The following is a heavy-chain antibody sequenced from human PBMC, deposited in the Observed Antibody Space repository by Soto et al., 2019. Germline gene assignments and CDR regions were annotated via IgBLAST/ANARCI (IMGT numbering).Heavy chain of an antibody. CDR3: ASYRYDY. V-gene: IGHV6-1*01. CDR1: GDSISSNSAA. J-gene: IGHJ4*02. D-gene: IGHD4-4*01. CDR2: TYYRSRWYH. Sequence: QVQLQQSGPGLVKPSQTLSLTCAISGDSISSNSAAWNWIRQSPSRGFEWLGRTYYRSRWYHDYAVSVKSRIIINPDTSKNQVSLQLNSVTPDDTAVYYCASYRYDYWGQGTAVTVSS.